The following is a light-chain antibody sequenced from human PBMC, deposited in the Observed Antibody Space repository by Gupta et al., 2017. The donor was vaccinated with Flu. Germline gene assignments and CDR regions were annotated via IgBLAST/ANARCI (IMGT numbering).Light chain of an antibody. V-gene: IGKV1-12*01. J-gene: IGKJ5*01. CDR3: QQAYIFPIT. CDR2: TIS. CDR1: QGVGKY. Sequence: GDRVTIPCRASQGVGKYLAWYQQRPGEAPNLLIYTISSLQTGVPSRFSGSGSGTDFTLTISSLQPEDSATYYCQQAYIFPITFGQGTRLEIK.